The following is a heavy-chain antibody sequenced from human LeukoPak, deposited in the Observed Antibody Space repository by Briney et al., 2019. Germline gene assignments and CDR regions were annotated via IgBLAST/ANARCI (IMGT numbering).Heavy chain of an antibody. Sequence: GESLKISCKGSGYRFTSYWIGWVRQMPGKGLEWMGIIYPGDSDTRYSPSFQGQVTISADKSISTAYLQWSSLKASDTAMYYCARLSAADYYYYYMDVWGKGTTVTISS. CDR3: ARLSAADYYYYYMDV. V-gene: IGHV5-51*01. J-gene: IGHJ6*03. CDR2: IYPGDSDT. D-gene: IGHD6-25*01. CDR1: GYRFTSYW.